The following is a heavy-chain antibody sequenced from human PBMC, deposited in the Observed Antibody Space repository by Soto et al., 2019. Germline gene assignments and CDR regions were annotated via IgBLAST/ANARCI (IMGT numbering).Heavy chain of an antibody. D-gene: IGHD3-3*01. V-gene: IGHV4-4*02. CDR3: ARGARYMGVAPAMSYDFWSGYRDLNYFDY. CDR1: GGSISSSNW. Sequence: SETLSLTCAVSGGSISSSNWWSWVRQPPGKGLEWIGEIYHSGSTNYNPSLKSRVTISVDKSKNQFSLKLSSVTAADTAVYYCARGARYMGVAPAMSYDFWSGYRDLNYFDYWGQGTLVTVSS. CDR2: IYHSGST. J-gene: IGHJ4*02.